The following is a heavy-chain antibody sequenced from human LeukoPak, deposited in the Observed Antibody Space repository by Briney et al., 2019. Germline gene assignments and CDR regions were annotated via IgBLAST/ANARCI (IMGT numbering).Heavy chain of an antibody. V-gene: IGHV3-49*04. D-gene: IGHD3-10*01. CDR2: IRSKAYGGTT. Sequence: GGSLRLSCAASGSTFSSYAMSWVRQAPGKGLEWVGFIRSKAYGGTTEYAASVKGRFTISRDDSKSIAYLQMNSLKTEDTAVYYCTIYGSGSYYSYYGMDVWGKGTTVTVSS. J-gene: IGHJ6*04. CDR3: TIYGSGSYYSYYGMDV. CDR1: GSTFSSYA.